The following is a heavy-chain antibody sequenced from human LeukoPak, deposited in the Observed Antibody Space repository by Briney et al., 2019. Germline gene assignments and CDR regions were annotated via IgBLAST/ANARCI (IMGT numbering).Heavy chain of an antibody. CDR2: IYRGGST. Sequence: GGSLRLSCAASGFTVSSNYMSWVRQAPGKGLEWVSVIYRGGSTYYADSVKGRLTISRDNSKNTLYLQMNSLRAEDTAVYYCARDHYDSSGCYHDYWGQGTLVTVSS. J-gene: IGHJ4*02. CDR3: ARDHYDSSGCYHDY. D-gene: IGHD3-22*01. CDR1: GFTVSSNY. V-gene: IGHV3-53*01.